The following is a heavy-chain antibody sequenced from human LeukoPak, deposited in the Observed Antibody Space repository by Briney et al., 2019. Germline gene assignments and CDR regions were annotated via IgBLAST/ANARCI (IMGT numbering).Heavy chain of an antibody. D-gene: IGHD2-2*01. CDR3: ARDTGPAAATWFDP. CDR1: LVTFSTYD. CDR2: ISSRSDYT. J-gene: IGHJ5*02. V-gene: IGHV3-21*01. Sequence: PVGSLRLSCAASLVTFSTYDMNCVPQAPGRGLEWVSSISSRSDYTYYADLLKGLFTISRDNAKNSVYLQMNSLRAEDTAVYYCARDTGPAAATWFDPWGQGTLVTVSS.